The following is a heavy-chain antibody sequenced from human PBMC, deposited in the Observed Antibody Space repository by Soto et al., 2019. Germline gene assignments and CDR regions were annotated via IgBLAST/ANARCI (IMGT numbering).Heavy chain of an antibody. J-gene: IGHJ6*02. D-gene: IGHD3-10*01. Sequence: QVQLVQSGAEVKKPGSSVKVSCKTSGVSFNNNGIGWVRQAPGHGLEWMGGVSPPFRTSNYARKFQGSISITADASTGTVNMELTRLTSEDTAQYYCARVIYYGSGSYSPYGMDVWGQGTTVTVSS. CDR2: VSPPFRTS. V-gene: IGHV1-69*01. CDR1: GVSFNNNG. CDR3: ARVIYYGSGSYSPYGMDV.